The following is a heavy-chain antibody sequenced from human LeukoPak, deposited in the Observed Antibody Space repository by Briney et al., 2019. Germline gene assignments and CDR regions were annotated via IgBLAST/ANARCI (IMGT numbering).Heavy chain of an antibody. CDR2: ISGSGGST. CDR3: AKDPRGDYGDYVDYFDY. D-gene: IGHD4-17*01. V-gene: IGHV3-23*01. CDR1: GFTFSSYA. Sequence: GGSLRLSCAASGFTFSSYAMSWVRQAPGKGLEWVSAISGSGGSTYYADSVKGRFTISRDNSKNTLYLQMNSLRAEDTAVYYCAKDPRGDYGDYVDYFDYCGQGTLVTVSS. J-gene: IGHJ4*02.